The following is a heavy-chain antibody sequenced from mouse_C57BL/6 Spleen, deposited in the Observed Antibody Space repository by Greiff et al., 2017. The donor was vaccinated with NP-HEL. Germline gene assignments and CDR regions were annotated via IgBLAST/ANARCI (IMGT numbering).Heavy chain of an antibody. Sequence: QVQLKQSGPELVKPGASVKISCKASGYAFSSSWMNWVKQRPGKGLEWIGRIYPGDGDTNYNGKFKGKATLTADKSSSTAYMQLSSLTSEDSAVYFCARSYYYGSSYFDYWGQGTTLTVSS. CDR3: ARSYYYGSSYFDY. D-gene: IGHD1-1*01. CDR2: IYPGDGDT. J-gene: IGHJ2*01. V-gene: IGHV1-82*01. CDR1: GYAFSSSW.